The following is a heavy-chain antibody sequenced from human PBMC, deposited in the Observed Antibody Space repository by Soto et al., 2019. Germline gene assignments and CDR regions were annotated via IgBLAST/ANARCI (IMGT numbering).Heavy chain of an antibody. J-gene: IGHJ6*02. CDR2: FDPEDGET. V-gene: IGHV1-24*01. CDR3: ATVDTAMVVRGRYYYYYGMDV. CDR1: GYTLTELS. D-gene: IGHD5-18*01. Sequence: ASVKVSCKVSGYTLTELSMHWVRQAPGKGLEWMGGFDPEDGETIYAQKFQGRVTMTEDTSTDTAYMELSSLRSEDTDVYYCATVDTAMVVRGRYYYYYGMDVWGQGTTVTVSS.